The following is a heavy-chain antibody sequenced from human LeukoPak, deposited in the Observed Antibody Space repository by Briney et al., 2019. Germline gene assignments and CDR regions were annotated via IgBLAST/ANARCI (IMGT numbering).Heavy chain of an antibody. CDR2: IHICRGNT. Sequence: ASVKVSCKASGYTSTNYGISWVRQAPGQGLEWMGWIHICRGNTNYAQKFQGRVTMTTDTSTSTAYMEVRGLRSDDTAMYYCARDVGITVADSFDPWGQGTLVTVSS. CDR1: GYTSTNYG. D-gene: IGHD6-13*01. V-gene: IGHV1-18*01. CDR3: ARDVGITVADSFDP. J-gene: IGHJ5*02.